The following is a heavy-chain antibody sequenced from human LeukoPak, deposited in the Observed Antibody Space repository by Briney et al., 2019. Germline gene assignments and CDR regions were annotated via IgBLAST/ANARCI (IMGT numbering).Heavy chain of an antibody. CDR1: GFTFSSYS. CDR3: ARCSDSISQVDV. CDR2: ISSSSSYI. V-gene: IGHV3-21*01. J-gene: IGHJ6*04. Sequence: LGGSLRLSCAASGFTFSSYSMNWVRQAPGKGLEWVSSISSSSSYIYYADSVKGRFTISRDNAKNSLYLQMNSLRAEDTAVYYCARCSDSISQVDVWGKGTTVTVSS. D-gene: IGHD3-3*02.